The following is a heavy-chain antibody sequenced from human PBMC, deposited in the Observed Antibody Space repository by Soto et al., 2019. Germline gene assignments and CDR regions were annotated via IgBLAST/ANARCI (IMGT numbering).Heavy chain of an antibody. CDR2: IIPIFGTA. D-gene: IGHD3-3*01. CDR1: GCTFSSYA. CDR3: ARGRMVLRFLEWSNYYYGMDV. Sequence: SSVKGSCTSAGCTFSSYAISCGRNDPVQVLYFIGGIIPIFGTANYAQKFQGRVTITADESTSTAYMELSSLRSEDTAVYYCARGRMVLRFLEWSNYYYGMDVWGQGTTVTVSS. J-gene: IGHJ6*02. V-gene: IGHV1-69*13.